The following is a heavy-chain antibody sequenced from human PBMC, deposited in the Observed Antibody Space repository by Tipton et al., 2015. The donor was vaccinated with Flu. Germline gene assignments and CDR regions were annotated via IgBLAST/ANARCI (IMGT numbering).Heavy chain of an antibody. D-gene: IGHD6-13*01. V-gene: IGHV4-39*07. CDR1: GGPISTINYY. CDR3: AKLSSNWYHQQDN. CDR2: IYYNGHI. J-gene: IGHJ4*02. Sequence: TLSLTCPVSGGPISTINYYWGWIRQPPGKGLEWIGKIYYNGHIYYNPSLKSRVAITVDTSKNQFSQKLSSVTAADTAVYYCAKLSSNWYHQQDNWGQGTLDTVSS.